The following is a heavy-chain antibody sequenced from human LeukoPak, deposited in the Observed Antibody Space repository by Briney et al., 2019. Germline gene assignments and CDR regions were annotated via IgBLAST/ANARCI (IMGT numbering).Heavy chain of an antibody. V-gene: IGHV4-34*01. Sequence: PSETLSLTCAVYGGSFSGYYWSWIRQPPGKGLEWIGEINHSGSTNYNPSLKSRVTISVDTSKNQFSLKLSSVTAADTAEYYCARVCYDYVWGSYRTGDYFDYWGQGTLVTVSS. D-gene: IGHD3-16*02. CDR3: ARVCYDYVWGSYRTGDYFDY. CDR1: GGSFSGYY. J-gene: IGHJ4*02. CDR2: INHSGST.